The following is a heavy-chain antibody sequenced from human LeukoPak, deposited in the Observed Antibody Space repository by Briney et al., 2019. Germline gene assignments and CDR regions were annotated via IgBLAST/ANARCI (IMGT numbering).Heavy chain of an antibody. CDR1: GYTFTSYD. Sequence: ASVKVSCKASGYTFTSYDINWVRQATGQGLEWMGWISAYNGNTNYAQKLQGRVTMTTDTSTSTAYMELRSLRSDDTAVYYCAGGTVGYCSSTSCYSRYYYYYGMDVWGQGTTVTVSS. CDR2: ISAYNGNT. V-gene: IGHV1-18*01. J-gene: IGHJ6*02. D-gene: IGHD2-2*02. CDR3: AGGTVGYCSSTSCYSRYYYYYGMDV.